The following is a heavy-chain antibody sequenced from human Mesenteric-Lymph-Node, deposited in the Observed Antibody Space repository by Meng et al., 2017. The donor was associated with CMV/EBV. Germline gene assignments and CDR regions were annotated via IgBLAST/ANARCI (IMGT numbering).Heavy chain of an antibody. Sequence: VQLHRWGPGLLKPPGTLSVTSAVYGGSFSGYYWNWIRQSPEKGLEWIGEINHSGSTTYNPSFTSRIIISVDTSTNQISLNMSSVTAADTAVYYCARGSSYDILTGYFDYWGQGALVTVSS. V-gene: IGHV4-34*01. CDR3: ARGSSYDILTGYFDY. J-gene: IGHJ4*02. D-gene: IGHD3-9*01. CDR2: INHSGST. CDR1: GGSFSGYY.